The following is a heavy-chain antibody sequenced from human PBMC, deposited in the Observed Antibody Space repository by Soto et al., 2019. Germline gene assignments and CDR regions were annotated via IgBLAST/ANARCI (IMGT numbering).Heavy chain of an antibody. D-gene: IGHD3-3*01. J-gene: IGHJ4*02. Sequence: EVHLVESGGDLVQPGGSLRLSCAASGFTFNGYWMHWVCQVPGKGLVWVGRIKSKTDGGTTDYAAPVKGRFTISRDDSKNTLYLQMNSLKTEDTAVYYCTTVFDYDFWSGYYQYYFDYWGQGTLVTVSS. CDR3: TTVFDYDFWSGYYQYYFDY. V-gene: IGHV3-15*01. CDR2: IKSKTDGGTT. CDR1: GFTFNGYW.